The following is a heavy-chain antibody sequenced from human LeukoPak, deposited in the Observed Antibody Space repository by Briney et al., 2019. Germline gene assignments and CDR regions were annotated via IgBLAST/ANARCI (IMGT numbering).Heavy chain of an antibody. D-gene: IGHD3-9*01. CDR3: AREYYDILTGYGIHWYFDL. Sequence: SETLSLTCTASGGSISSYYWSWIRQPAGKGLEWIGRIYTSGSTNYNPSLKSRVTMSVDTSKNQFSLKLSSVTAADTAVYYCAREYYDILTGYGIHWYFDLWGRGTLVTVSS. J-gene: IGHJ2*01. CDR1: GGSISSYY. CDR2: IYTSGST. V-gene: IGHV4-4*07.